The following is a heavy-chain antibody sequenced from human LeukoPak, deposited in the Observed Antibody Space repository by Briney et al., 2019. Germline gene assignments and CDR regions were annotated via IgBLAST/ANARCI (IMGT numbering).Heavy chain of an antibody. CDR1: GGTFSSYA. D-gene: IGHD2-15*01. Sequence: GSSVKVSCKASGGTFSSYAISWVRQAAGQGLEWMGRIIPILGIANYAQKFQGRVTITADKSTSTAYMELSSLRSEDTAVYYCARHYCSGGSCYISAFDYWGQGTLVTVSS. CDR3: ARHYCSGGSCYISAFDY. CDR2: IIPILGIA. V-gene: IGHV1-69*04. J-gene: IGHJ4*02.